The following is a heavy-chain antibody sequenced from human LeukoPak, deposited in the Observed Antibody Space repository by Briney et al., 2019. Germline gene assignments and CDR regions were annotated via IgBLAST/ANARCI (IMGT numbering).Heavy chain of an antibody. CDR1: GGSFSGYY. CDR3: ARGRYYGSGSSTPRDLWFDP. J-gene: IGHJ5*02. CDR2: INHSGST. Sequence: SETLSLTCAVYGGSFSGYYWSWIRQPPGKGLEWIGEINHSGSTNYNPSLKSRVTISVDTPKNQFSLKLSSVTAADTAVYYCARGRYYGSGSSTPRDLWFDPWGQGTLVTVSS. D-gene: IGHD3-10*01. V-gene: IGHV4-34*01.